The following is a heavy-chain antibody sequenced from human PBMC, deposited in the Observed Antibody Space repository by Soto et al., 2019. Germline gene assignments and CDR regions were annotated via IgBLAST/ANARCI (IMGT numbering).Heavy chain of an antibody. J-gene: IGHJ4*02. CDR3: AREPIRSCSSGYYCYVDY. CDR1: GGSISSSSYY. Sequence: SETLSLTCTVSGGSISSSSYYWGWIRQPPGKGLEWIGSIYYSGSTYYNPSLKSRVTISVDTSKNQFSLKLSSVTAADTAVYYCAREPIRSCSSGYYCYVDYWGQGTLVTVS. D-gene: IGHD3-22*01. V-gene: IGHV4-39*02. CDR2: IYYSGST.